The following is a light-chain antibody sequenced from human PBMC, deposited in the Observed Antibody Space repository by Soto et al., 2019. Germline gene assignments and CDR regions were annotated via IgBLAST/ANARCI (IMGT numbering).Light chain of an antibody. CDR3: SSYAGNTKGV. J-gene: IGLJ1*01. Sequence: TGTSSDVGGYDYVSWYQQHPGKAPKLMIFEVSKRPSGVPDRFSGSKSGNTASLTVSGLQAEDEADYYCSSYAGNTKGVFGTGTKVTVL. CDR2: EVS. V-gene: IGLV2-8*01. CDR1: SSDVGGYDY.